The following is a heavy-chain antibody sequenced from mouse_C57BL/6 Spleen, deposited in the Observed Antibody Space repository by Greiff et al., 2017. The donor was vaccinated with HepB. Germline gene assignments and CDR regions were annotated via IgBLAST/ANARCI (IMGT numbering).Heavy chain of an antibody. J-gene: IGHJ2*01. V-gene: IGHV1-82*01. CDR3: ARSAITNYFDY. Sequence: QVQLQQSGPELVKPGASVKISCKASGYAFSSSWMNWVKQRPGKGLEWIGRIYPGDGDTNYNGKFKGKATLTADKSSSTAYMQLSSLTSEDSAVYFCARSAITNYFDYWGQGTTLTVSS. CDR1: GYAFSSSW. CDR2: IYPGDGDT. D-gene: IGHD1-2*01.